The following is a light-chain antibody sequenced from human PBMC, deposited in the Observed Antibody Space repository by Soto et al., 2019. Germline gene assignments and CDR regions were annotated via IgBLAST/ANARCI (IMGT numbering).Light chain of an antibody. CDR2: HAS. CDR3: QQYNLYPET. J-gene: IGKJ1*01. V-gene: IGKV1-5*01. CDR1: QSISFY. Sequence: DIQMTQSPSSLSASVGDRVTITCRASQSISFYLNWYQQKPGEAPKLLIYHASSLESGVPSRFSGSGSGTEFTLTISSLQPDDFATYYCQQYNLYPETFGQGTKVDIK.